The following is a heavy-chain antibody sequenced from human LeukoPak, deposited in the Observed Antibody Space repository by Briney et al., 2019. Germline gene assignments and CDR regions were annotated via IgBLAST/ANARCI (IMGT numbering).Heavy chain of an antibody. CDR2: ISWNSGSL. Sequence: SLRLSCAASGSTFDDYAMHWVRQAPGKGLEWVSDISWNSGSLGYADSMKGQFTISRDNAKNSLYLQMNSLRAEDTALYYCAKEDRRGRHFDYWGQGTLVTVSS. CDR1: GSTFDDYA. D-gene: IGHD3-16*01. J-gene: IGHJ4*02. V-gene: IGHV3-9*01. CDR3: AKEDRRGRHFDY.